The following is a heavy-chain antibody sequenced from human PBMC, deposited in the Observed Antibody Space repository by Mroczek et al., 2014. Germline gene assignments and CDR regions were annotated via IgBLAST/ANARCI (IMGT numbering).Heavy chain of an antibody. D-gene: IGHD6-19*01. CDR3: ARPLAVAGSNFDL. J-gene: IGHJ2*01. CDR1: GFTFSSYG. V-gene: IGHV3-33*01. CDR2: IWYDGSNK. Sequence: VQLVESGGGVVQPGRSLRLSCAASGFTFSSYGMHWVRQAPGKGLEWVAVIWYDGSNKYYADSVKGRFTISRDNSKNTLYLQMNSLRAEDTAVYYCARPLAVAGSNFDLVGPWHPGHCLL.